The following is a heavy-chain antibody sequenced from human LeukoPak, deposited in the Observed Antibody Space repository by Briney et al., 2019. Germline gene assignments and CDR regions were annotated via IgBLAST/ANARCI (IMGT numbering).Heavy chain of an antibody. J-gene: IGHJ4*02. V-gene: IGHV3-49*04. Sequence: LSGGSLRLSCTASGFTFGDYAMSWVRQAPGKGLEWVGFIRSKAYGGTTEYAASVKGRFTISRDDSKSIAYLQMNSLKTEDTAVYYCTRVNSGSYFDYWGQRTLVTLSS. CDR3: TRVNSGSYFDY. D-gene: IGHD1-26*01. CDR2: IRSKAYGGTT. CDR1: GFTFGDYA.